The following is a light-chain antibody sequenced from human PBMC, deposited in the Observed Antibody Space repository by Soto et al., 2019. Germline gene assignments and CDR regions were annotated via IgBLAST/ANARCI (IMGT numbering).Light chain of an antibody. J-gene: IGLJ1*01. CDR2: GVS. CDR3: SAHTIRSALKV. Sequence: QSVLTQPASVSGSPGQSITISCTGTISDFVVYNYVSWYQQHPGKAPKLMIYGVSNRPSGVSNRFSGSKSGNTASLTISGLQADDEADYDCSAHTIRSALKVFGTGTKVTGL. V-gene: IGLV2-14*01. CDR1: ISDFVVYNY.